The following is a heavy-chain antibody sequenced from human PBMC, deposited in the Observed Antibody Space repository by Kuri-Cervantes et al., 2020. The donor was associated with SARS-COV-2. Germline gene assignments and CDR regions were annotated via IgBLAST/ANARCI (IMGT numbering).Heavy chain of an antibody. CDR1: GFTFSSYS. CDR2: ISSSSSYI. CDR3: AKGGDFWSGFTYFDS. J-gene: IGHJ4*02. Sequence: ESLKISCAASGFTFSSYSMNWVRQAPGKGLEWVSSISSSSSYIYYADSVKGRFTISRDNFKNTLFLQMNSLRSEDTAMYYCAKGGDFWSGFTYFDSCGPGTLVTVSS. D-gene: IGHD3-3*01. V-gene: IGHV3-21*01.